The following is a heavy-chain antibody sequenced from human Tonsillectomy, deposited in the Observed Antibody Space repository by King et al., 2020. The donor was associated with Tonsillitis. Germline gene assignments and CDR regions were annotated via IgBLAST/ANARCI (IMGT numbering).Heavy chain of an antibody. D-gene: IGHD6-25*01. Sequence: QLVQSGAEVKKPGASVKVSCKASGYTFTGYYMHWVRQAPGQGLEWMGWINPNSGGTNYAQKFQGRVTMTRDTSISTAYMELSRLRSDDTAVYYCARDISASAIQYYFDYWGQGTLVTVSS. V-gene: IGHV1-2*02. CDR1: GYTFTGYY. J-gene: IGHJ4*02. CDR3: ARDISASAIQYYFDY. CDR2: INPNSGGT.